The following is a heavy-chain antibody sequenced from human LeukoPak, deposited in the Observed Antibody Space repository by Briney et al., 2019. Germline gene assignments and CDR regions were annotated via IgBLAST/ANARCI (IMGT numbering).Heavy chain of an antibody. CDR1: GFTVSSNY. CDR3: ARDFNSEWELFSFDY. Sequence: PGGSLRLSCAASGFTVSSNYMSWVRQAPGKGLEWVSSISSSSSSYIYYADSVKGRFTISRDNAKNSLYLQMNSLRAEDTAVYYCARDFNSEWELFSFDYWGQGTPVTVSS. V-gene: IGHV3-21*01. D-gene: IGHD1-26*01. CDR2: ISSSSSSYI. J-gene: IGHJ4*02.